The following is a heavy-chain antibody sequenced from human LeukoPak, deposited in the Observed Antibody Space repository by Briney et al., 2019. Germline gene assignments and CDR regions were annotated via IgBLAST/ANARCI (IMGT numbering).Heavy chain of an antibody. CDR1: GFTFSSYE. Sequence: QPGGSLRLSCAASGFTFSSYEMNWVRQAPGKGLEWVSYISSSGSTIYYADSVKGRFTISRDNAKNSLYLQMNSLRAEDTAVYYCARGSGGQQLIRGYYYMDVWGKGTTVTVSS. V-gene: IGHV3-48*03. D-gene: IGHD6-6*01. CDR2: ISSSGSTI. J-gene: IGHJ6*03. CDR3: ARGSGGQQLIRGYYYMDV.